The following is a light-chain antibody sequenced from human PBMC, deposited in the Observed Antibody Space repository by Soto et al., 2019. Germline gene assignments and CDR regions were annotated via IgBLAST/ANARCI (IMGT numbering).Light chain of an antibody. CDR1: QTISNY. J-gene: IGKJ4*01. CDR2: STS. V-gene: IGKV1-39*01. Sequence: DIQLTQSPSSLSASVGDRVSITCRTSQTISNYLNWYHHRPGQAPKLLIYSTSNLQGGVPSRFSGGGAGTEFTLTISSLQPEEFGSYSCQQTYNLPPTFGGGTRVQIK. CDR3: QQTYNLPPT.